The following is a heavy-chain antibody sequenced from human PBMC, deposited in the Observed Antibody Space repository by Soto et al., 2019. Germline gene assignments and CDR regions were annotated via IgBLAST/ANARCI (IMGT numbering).Heavy chain of an antibody. CDR1: GFTVSSNY. Sequence: GGSLRLSCAASGFTVSSNYMSWVRQAPGKGLEWVSVIYSCGSTYYADSVKGRFTISRDNSKNTLYLQMNSLRAEDTAVYYCARDPPSYCGGDCYSSYLDYWGQGTLVTVSS. D-gene: IGHD2-21*02. J-gene: IGHJ4*02. V-gene: IGHV3-66*03. CDR3: ARDPPSYCGGDCYSSYLDY. CDR2: IYSCGST.